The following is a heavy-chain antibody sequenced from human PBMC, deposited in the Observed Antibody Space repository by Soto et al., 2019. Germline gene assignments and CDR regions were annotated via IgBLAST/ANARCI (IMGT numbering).Heavy chain of an antibody. CDR3: ASLWLVINLFDP. J-gene: IGHJ5*02. V-gene: IGHV4-39*01. D-gene: IGHD6-19*01. CDR1: GGSISSSSYY. CDR2: IYYSGST. Sequence: PSETLSLTCTVSGGSISSSSYYWGWIRQPPGKGLEWVGSIYYSGSTYYNPSLKSRVTISVDTSKNQFSLRLSSVTAADTAVYYCASLWLVINLFDPCGQGTLVTVYS.